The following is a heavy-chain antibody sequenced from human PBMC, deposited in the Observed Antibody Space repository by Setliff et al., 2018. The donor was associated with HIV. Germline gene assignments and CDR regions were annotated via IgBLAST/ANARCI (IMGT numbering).Heavy chain of an antibody. V-gene: IGHV1-8*02. J-gene: IGHJ6*02. CDR1: GYTFTNYD. CDR2: MNPNSGNT. CDR3: AAGIYGSYGMDV. D-gene: IGHD3-10*01. Sequence: ASVKVSCKASGYTFTNYDINWVRQATGQGLEWMGWMNPNSGNTGYARKFQGRVTMTKNTSISTAYMELSILRSEDTAVYYCAAGIYGSYGMDVWGQGTTVTVSS.